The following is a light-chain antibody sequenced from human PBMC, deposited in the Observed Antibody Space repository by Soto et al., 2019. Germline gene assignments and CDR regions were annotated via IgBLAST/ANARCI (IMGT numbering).Light chain of an antibody. V-gene: IGKV3-15*01. CDR3: QQYNTWPPIT. CDR2: GAS. Sequence: EIVMTQSPATLSVSPGERATLSCRASQSVSSNLAWYQQKPGQALRLLIFGASTRATGIQARFSGSGSGTEFTLTISSLQSEDFAVYYCQQYNTWPPITFGPGTRLNIK. J-gene: IGKJ5*01. CDR1: QSVSSN.